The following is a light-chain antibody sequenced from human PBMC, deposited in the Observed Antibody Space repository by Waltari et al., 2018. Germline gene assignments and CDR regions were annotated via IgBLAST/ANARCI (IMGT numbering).Light chain of an antibody. V-gene: IGKV1-39*01. Sequence: DIQMTQSPSSLSASVADRVTLPCRASQSINNFLTWYQQTPGKAPKLLIYAASNLHSGVPSRFSGSGSGTEFTLTISSLQPEDFATYFCQQSHSIPLTFGGGTKVEI. J-gene: IGKJ4*01. CDR2: AAS. CDR1: QSINNF. CDR3: QQSHSIPLT.